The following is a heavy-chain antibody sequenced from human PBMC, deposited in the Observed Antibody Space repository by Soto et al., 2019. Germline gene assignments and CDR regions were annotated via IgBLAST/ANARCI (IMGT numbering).Heavy chain of an antibody. CDR1: GFTFSSYA. J-gene: IGHJ5*02. V-gene: IGHV3-30-3*01. D-gene: IGHD5-18*01. CDR3: ASSEGYSYGPRWFDP. CDR2: ISYDGSNK. Sequence: QVQLVESGGGVVQPGRSLRLSCAASGFTFSSYAMHWVRQAPGKGLEWVAVISYDGSNKYYADSVKGRFTISRDNSKNTLYLQMSSLRAEDTAVYYCASSEGYSYGPRWFDPWGQGTLVTVSS.